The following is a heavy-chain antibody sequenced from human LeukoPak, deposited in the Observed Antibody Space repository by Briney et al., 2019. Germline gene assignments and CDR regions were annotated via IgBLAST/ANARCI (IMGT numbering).Heavy chain of an antibody. V-gene: IGHV4-34*01. D-gene: IGHD4-17*01. CDR3: ARGSFTDYGGYPFCFDY. J-gene: IGHJ4*02. CDR1: GGSFSGYH. CDR2: INHSGST. Sequence: SETLSLTCAVYGGSFSGYHWSWIRQPPGKGLEWIGEINHSGSTNYNPSLKSRVTISVDTSKNQFSLKLNSVTAADTAVYYCARGSFTDYGGYPFCFDYWGQGTLVTVSS.